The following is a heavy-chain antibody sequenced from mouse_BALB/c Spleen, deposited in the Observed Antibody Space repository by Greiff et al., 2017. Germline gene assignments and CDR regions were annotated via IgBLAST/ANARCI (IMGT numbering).Heavy chain of an antibody. CDR2: ISSGGST. V-gene: IGHV5-6-5*01. CDR3: ARGAGLLERWYFDV. J-gene: IGHJ1*01. D-gene: IGHD2-3*01. CDR1: GFTFSSYA. Sequence: EVQLVESGGGLVKPGGSLKLSCAASGFTFSSYAMSWVRQTPEKRLEWVASISSGGSTYYPDSVKGRFTISRDNARNILYLQMSSLRSEDTAMYYCARGAGLLERWYFDVWGAGTTVTVSS.